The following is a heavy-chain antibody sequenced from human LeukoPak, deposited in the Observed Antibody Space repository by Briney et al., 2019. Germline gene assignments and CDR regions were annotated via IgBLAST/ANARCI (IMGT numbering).Heavy chain of an antibody. CDR3: AKYDNSGRAGGY. CDR2: IWYDGSNK. CDR1: GFTFSNYG. D-gene: IGHD3-22*01. J-gene: IGHJ4*02. Sequence: PGRSLRPSCAASGFTFSNYGMHWVRQAPGKGLEWVAVIWYDGSNKYYADSVKGRFTISRDNSRNTLYLQMNSLRAEDTAMYYCAKYDNSGRAGGYWGQGTLVTVSS. V-gene: IGHV3-33*06.